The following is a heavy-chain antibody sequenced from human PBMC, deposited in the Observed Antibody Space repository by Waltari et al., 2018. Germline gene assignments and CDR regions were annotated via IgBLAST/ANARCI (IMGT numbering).Heavy chain of an antibody. CDR3: ARGSGPAAFDI. J-gene: IGHJ3*02. Sequence: QVQLQESGPGLVKPAETLSLTCTVSGGSISSFYWIWIREPAGKGLGWTGRIYTSGSTTHTPSLKSRVTMSVDTSKNQFSLKLSSVTAADTAVYYCARGSGPAAFDIWGQGTMVTVSS. CDR2: IYTSGST. D-gene: IGHD3-10*01. CDR1: GGSISSFY. V-gene: IGHV4-4*07.